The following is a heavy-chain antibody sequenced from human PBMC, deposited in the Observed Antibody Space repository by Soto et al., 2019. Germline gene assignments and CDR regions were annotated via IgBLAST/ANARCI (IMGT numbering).Heavy chain of an antibody. J-gene: IGHJ5*02. CDR2: INAGNGNT. Sequence: GASVKVSCKASGYTFTSYAMLWVRQAPGQRLEWMGWINAGNGNTKYSQKFQGRVTITRDTSASTAYMELSSLRSEDTAVYYCARDPEYGLGNTWGQGPLVTVSS. D-gene: IGHD3-16*01. V-gene: IGHV1-3*01. CDR1: GYTFTSYA. CDR3: ARDPEYGLGNT.